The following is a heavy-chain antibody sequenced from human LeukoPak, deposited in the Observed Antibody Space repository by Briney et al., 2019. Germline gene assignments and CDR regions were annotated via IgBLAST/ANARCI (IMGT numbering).Heavy chain of an antibody. J-gene: IGHJ4*02. CDR1: GFTFSNYW. CDR2: IKQDATEK. CDR3: ARDRGYSTFDY. V-gene: IGHV3-7*01. D-gene: IGHD3-22*01. Sequence: GGSLRLSCAASGFTFSNYWMSWVRQAPGKGLEWVANIKQDATEKNYVDSVKGRFTISRDNAKNSLYLQMNSLRVEDTAVCYCARDRGYSTFDYWGQGTLVTVSS.